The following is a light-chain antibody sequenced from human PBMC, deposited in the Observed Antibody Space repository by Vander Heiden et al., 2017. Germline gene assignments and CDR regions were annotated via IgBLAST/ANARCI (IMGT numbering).Light chain of an antibody. J-gene: IGLJ2*01. V-gene: IGLV3-1*01. CDR1: KLGNKY. Sequence: SYELTQPPSVSVSPGQKGSITCAGDKLGNKYACWYQQRPGQSPVLVIYQDSKRPSGIPERFSGSNSGNTATLTISETQAMDEANYYCQAWDSNTAVFGGGTKLSVL. CDR2: QDS. CDR3: QAWDSNTAV.